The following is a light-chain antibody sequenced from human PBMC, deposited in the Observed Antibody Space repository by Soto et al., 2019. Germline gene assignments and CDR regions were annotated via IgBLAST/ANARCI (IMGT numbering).Light chain of an antibody. V-gene: IGKV3-11*01. CDR2: HTS. CDR1: QTFNNY. CDR3: QQHTNWPPIT. J-gene: IGKJ5*01. Sequence: VLTQSPATLSLSPGEIATLSCRASQTFNNYLAWYQQKPGQAPRLIIYHTSNRATDIPARFSGSGSGTDFTLTISSLEPEDFAVYYCQQHTNWPPITFGQGTRLEIK.